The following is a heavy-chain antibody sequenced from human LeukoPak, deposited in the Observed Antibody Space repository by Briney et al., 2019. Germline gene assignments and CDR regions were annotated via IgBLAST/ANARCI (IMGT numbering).Heavy chain of an antibody. CDR1: RYTFTDYY. V-gene: IGHV1-2*02. CDR2: MNPNGGGS. J-gene: IGHJ3*02. Sequence: ASVKVSCKASRYTFTDYYIHWVRQAPGQGLEWMGWMNPNGGGSNLAQKFQGRVTMTRDTSISTAYMELRGLRSDDTALYYCTRPRIQISSGWPIDPFDIWGQGTTVIVSS. D-gene: IGHD6-19*01. CDR3: TRPRIQISSGWPIDPFDI.